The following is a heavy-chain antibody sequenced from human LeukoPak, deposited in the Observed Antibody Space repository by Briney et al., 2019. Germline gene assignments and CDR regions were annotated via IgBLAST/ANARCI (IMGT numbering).Heavy chain of an antibody. J-gene: IGHJ4*02. CDR3: ARATGHNFDY. CDR2: ISYDGSNK. V-gene: IGHV3-30*04. CDR1: GFTFSSYA. Sequence: GRSLRLSCAASGFTFSSYAMHRVRQAPGKGLEWVAVISYDGSNKYYADSVKGRFTISRDNSKNTLYLQMNSLRAEDTAVYYCARATGHNFDYWGQGTLVTVSS. D-gene: IGHD2-8*02.